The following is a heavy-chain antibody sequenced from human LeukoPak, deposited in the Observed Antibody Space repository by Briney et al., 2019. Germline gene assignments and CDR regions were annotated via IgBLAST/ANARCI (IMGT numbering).Heavy chain of an antibody. D-gene: IGHD2-2*01. CDR1: GFTFSSYG. CDR2: IRYDGSNK. Sequence: PGGSLRLSCAASGFTFSSYGMHWVRQAPGKGLEWVAFIRYDGSNKYYADSVKGRFTISRDNSKNTLYLQMNSLRAEDTAVYYCAKEISQVVPGALDFWGQGTLVTVSS. V-gene: IGHV3-30*02. CDR3: AKEISQVVPGALDF. J-gene: IGHJ4*02.